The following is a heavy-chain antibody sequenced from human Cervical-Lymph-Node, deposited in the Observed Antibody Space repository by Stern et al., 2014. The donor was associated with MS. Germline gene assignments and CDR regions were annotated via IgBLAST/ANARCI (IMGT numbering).Heavy chain of an antibody. V-gene: IGHV3-33*01. CDR3: AREPPGADSSAFDY. Sequence: MQLEESGGGVVQPGRSLRLSCAASGFTFSSYGMHWVRQAPGKGLEWVGGIWYDGSNKYYADVVKGRFTISRDNSKNTLYLQMNSLRAEDTAVYYCAREPPGADSSAFDYWGQGTLVTVSS. J-gene: IGHJ4*02. CDR2: IWYDGSNK. D-gene: IGHD1-14*01. CDR1: GFTFSSYG.